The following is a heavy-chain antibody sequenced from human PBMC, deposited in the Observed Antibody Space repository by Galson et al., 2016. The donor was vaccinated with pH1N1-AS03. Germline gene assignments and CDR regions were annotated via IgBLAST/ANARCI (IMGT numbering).Heavy chain of an antibody. J-gene: IGHJ5*02. V-gene: IGHV1-18*01. CDR3: ARDVGKSGWLDP. CDR2: ITPYNDNT. CDR1: GYTFRTYG. Sequence: SVKVSCKASGYTFRTYGISWVRQAPGQGLEWMAWITPYNDNTNYGQKFEDRITLTTDTATTTVYMELRNLRSDDTALYFCARDVGKSGWLDPWGQGTLVTVSS.